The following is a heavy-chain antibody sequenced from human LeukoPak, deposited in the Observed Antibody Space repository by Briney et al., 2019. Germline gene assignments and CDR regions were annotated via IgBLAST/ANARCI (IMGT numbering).Heavy chain of an antibody. CDR1: GFTFSSYS. J-gene: IGHJ4*02. V-gene: IGHV3-21*01. D-gene: IGHD5-24*01. CDR2: ISSSSTYI. CDR3: ARVDGFQFDY. Sequence: PGGSLRLSCAASGFTFSSYSMNWVRQAPGEGLEWLSSISSSSTYIYYADSVKGRFTISRDNAKNSLYLQMNSLRAEDTAVYYCARVDGFQFDYWGQGTLVTVSS.